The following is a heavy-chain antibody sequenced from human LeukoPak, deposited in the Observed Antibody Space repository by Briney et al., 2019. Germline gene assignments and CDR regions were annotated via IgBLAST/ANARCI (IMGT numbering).Heavy chain of an antibody. V-gene: IGHV3-30-3*01. CDR3: TKDLDYYDSSGYFHY. J-gene: IGHJ4*02. Sequence: PGRSLRLSCAASGFTFSDYAMHWVRQSPVKGLEWVAVISNDGSNKFYADSVKGRFTISRDNSKNTLYLQMNSLRAEDTALYYCTKDLDYYDSSGYFHYWGQGTLVTVSS. CDR2: ISNDGSNK. D-gene: IGHD3-22*01. CDR1: GFTFSDYA.